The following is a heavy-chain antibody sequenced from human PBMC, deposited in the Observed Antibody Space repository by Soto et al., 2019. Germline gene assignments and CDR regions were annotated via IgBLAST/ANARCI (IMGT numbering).Heavy chain of an antibody. CDR1: GYSFTSYW. D-gene: IGHD2-2*01. V-gene: IGHV5-10-1*01. CDR2: IDPSDSYT. CDR3: ARGVVPAARRLGWFDP. J-gene: IGHJ5*02. Sequence: GESLKISCKGSGYSFTSYWISWVRQMPGKGLEWMGRIDPSDSYTNYSPSSQGHVTISADKSISTAYLQWSSLKASDTAMYYCARGVVPAARRLGWFDPWGQGTLVTVSS.